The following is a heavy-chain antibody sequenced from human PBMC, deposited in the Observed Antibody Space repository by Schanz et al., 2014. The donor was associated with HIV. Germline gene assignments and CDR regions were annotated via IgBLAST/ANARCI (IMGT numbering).Heavy chain of an antibody. J-gene: IGHJ6*02. D-gene: IGHD1-26*01. CDR3: AKGIMGATEYYYGMDV. CDR1: GFTFSSYA. Sequence: VQLVESGGGVVQPGRSLRLSCAASGFTFSSYAMNWVRQPPGKGLEWVSGMSWNRRRIGYGDAVKGRFTISRDNANNFVYLEMNGLRVEDTALYYCAKGIMGATEYYYGMDVWGQGTMVTVSS. V-gene: IGHV3-9*01. CDR2: MSWNRRRI.